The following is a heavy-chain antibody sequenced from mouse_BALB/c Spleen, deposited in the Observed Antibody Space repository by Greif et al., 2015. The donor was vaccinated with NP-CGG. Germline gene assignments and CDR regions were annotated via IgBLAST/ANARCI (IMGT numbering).Heavy chain of an antibody. V-gene: IGHV1S81*02. D-gene: IGHD2-3*01. Sequence: VKLQESGAELVKPGASVKLSCKASGYTFTSYWMHWVKQRPGQGLEWIGEISPSNGRTNYNEEFKSKATLTVDKSSSTAYMQLSSLTSEDSAVYYCAIYDGYYYYAMDYRGQGTSVTVSS. CDR3: AIYDGYYYYAMDY. CDR2: ISPSNGRT. J-gene: IGHJ4*01. CDR1: GYTFTSYW.